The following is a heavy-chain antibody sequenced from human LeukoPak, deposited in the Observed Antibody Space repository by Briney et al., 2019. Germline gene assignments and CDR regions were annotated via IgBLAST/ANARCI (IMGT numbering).Heavy chain of an antibody. Sequence: SETLSLTCTVSGGSISSYYWSWIRQPPGKGLEWIGYIYYSGSTNYNPSLKSRVTISVDTSKNQFSLKLSSVTAADTAVYYCARDARYYYGSGNYGTFDYWGQGTLVTVSS. CDR2: IYYSGST. J-gene: IGHJ4*02. V-gene: IGHV4-59*12. D-gene: IGHD3-10*01. CDR3: ARDARYYYGSGNYGTFDY. CDR1: GGSISSYY.